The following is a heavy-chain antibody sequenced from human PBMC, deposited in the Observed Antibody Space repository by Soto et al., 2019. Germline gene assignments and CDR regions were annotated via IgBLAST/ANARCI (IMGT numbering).Heavy chain of an antibody. D-gene: IGHD4-17*01. J-gene: IGHJ5*02. CDR3: AREDYGDTPKDS. Sequence: ASVKVSCKASGYTFTSYGISWVRQAPGQGLEWMGWISAYNGNTNYAQKLQGRVTMTTDTSTSTAYMELRSLRSDDTAVYYCAREDYGDTPKDSWGQGXLVTVSS. CDR2: ISAYNGNT. CDR1: GYTFTSYG. V-gene: IGHV1-18*01.